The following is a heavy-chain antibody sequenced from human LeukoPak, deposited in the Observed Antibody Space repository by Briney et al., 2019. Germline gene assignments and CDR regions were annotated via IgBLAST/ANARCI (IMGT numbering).Heavy chain of an antibody. D-gene: IGHD3-22*01. Sequence: GGSLRLSCAASGFTFSNYAMRWVRQAPGKGLEWVSVIYSGGTTYYANSVKGRFTISRDNSKNTLYLQMDSLRAEDTAVYYCATVQREYYYDSSGIMGNWGQGTLVTVSS. J-gene: IGHJ4*02. CDR1: GFTFSNYA. CDR3: ATVQREYYYDSSGIMGN. CDR2: IYSGGTT. V-gene: IGHV3-53*05.